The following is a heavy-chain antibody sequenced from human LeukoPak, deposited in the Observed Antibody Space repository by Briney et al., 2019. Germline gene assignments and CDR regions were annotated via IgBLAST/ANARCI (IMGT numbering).Heavy chain of an antibody. J-gene: IGHJ4*02. D-gene: IGHD4-17*01. CDR2: ISSSSSYT. Sequence: PGGSLRLSCAASGFTFSSYSMNWVRQAPGKGLEWVSSISSSSSYTYYADSVKGRFTISRDNAKNSLYLQMNSLRAEDTAVYYCAREVGYGDYGTEYFDYWGQGTLVTVSS. V-gene: IGHV3-21*01. CDR3: AREVGYGDYGTEYFDY. CDR1: GFTFSSYS.